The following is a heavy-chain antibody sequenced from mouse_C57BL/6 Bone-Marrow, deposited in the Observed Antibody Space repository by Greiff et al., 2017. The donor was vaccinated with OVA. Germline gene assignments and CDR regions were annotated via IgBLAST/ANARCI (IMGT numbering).Heavy chain of an antibody. CDR3: AKGEGYDYDEGWAMDY. V-gene: IGHV2-3*01. CDR2: RWGDGST. D-gene: IGHD2-4*01. CDR1: GFSLTSYG. J-gene: IGHJ4*01. Sequence: VKLMESGPGLVAPSQSLSITCTVSGFSLTSYGVSWVRQPPGKGLEWLGVRWGDGSTNYHSALISRLSISKDNSKSQVFLKLNSLQTDDTATYYCAKGEGYDYDEGWAMDYWGQVTSVTVSS.